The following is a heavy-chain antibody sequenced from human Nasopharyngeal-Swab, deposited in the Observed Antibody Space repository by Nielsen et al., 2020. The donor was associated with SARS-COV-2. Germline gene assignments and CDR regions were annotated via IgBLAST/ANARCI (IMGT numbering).Heavy chain of an antibody. CDR2: IKQDGSEK. CDR1: GFTFSNYW. CDR3: ARVSGMSGYCSGGSCYFDY. V-gene: IGHV3-7*01. D-gene: IGHD2-15*01. Sequence: GESLKISCAASGFTFSNYWMSWVRPAPGKGLEWVANIKQDGSEKHYVDSVKGLFTISRDNAKNSLYLQMNSLRAADTAVYYCARVSGMSGYCSGGSCYFDYWGQGTQVTVSS. J-gene: IGHJ4*02.